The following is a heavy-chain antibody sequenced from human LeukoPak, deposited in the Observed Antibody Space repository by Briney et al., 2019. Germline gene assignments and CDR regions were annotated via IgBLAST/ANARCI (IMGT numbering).Heavy chain of an antibody. J-gene: IGHJ4*02. CDR3: AKDQLFFDY. CDR1: GFTFSSYW. Sequence: GGSLRLSCAASGFTFSSYWMNWARQAPGKGLEWVSAISGSGGSTYYADSVKGRFTISRDNSKNTLYLQMNSLRAEDTAVYYCAKDQLFFDYWGQGTLVTVSS. V-gene: IGHV3-23*01. D-gene: IGHD1-1*01. CDR2: ISGSGGST.